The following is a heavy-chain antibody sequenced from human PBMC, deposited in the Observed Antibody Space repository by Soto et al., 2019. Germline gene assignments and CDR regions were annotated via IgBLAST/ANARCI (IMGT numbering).Heavy chain of an antibody. J-gene: IGHJ4*02. V-gene: IGHV4-59*11. CDR2: IYYNGNT. CDR1: GGSISNHY. CDR3: ARSNWYFEY. D-gene: IGHD7-27*01. Sequence: QVQLQESGPGLVKPSETLSLTCTVSGGSISNHYWSWIRQPPGKGLEWIGYIYYNGNTNYNPSLKSRVTMSVDTSKNQFSLKLSSVTAADTAVYYCARSNWYFEYWGQGTLVTVSS.